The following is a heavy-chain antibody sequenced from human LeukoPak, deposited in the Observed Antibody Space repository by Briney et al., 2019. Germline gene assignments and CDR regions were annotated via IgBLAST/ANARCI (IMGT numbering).Heavy chain of an antibody. J-gene: IGHJ4*02. D-gene: IGHD4-17*01. CDR1: GFTFSSYG. CDR3: AKDGTTVTTPLCDY. V-gene: IGHV3-30*18. CDR2: TSYDGSNK. Sequence: GGSLRLSCAASGFTFSSYGMHWVRQAPGKGLEWVAVTSYDGSNKYYADSVKGRFTISRDNSKNTLYLQMNSLRAEDTAVYYCAKDGTTVTTPLCDYWGQGTLVTVSS.